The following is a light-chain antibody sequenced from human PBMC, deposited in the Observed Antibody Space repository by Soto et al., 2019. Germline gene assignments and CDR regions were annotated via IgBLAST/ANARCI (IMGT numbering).Light chain of an antibody. CDR2: GAS. Sequence: EIVLTHSPGTLSLSPRERATLSCRASQSVSSNYVAWYQHKVGQAPRLLIYGASNRAPGIPDRFSGSGSGTDFTLTSSRLEPEDFALYYCQQYAASPRTFGQGTQVEV. CDR3: QQYAASPRT. V-gene: IGKV3-20*01. J-gene: IGKJ1*01. CDR1: QSVSSNY.